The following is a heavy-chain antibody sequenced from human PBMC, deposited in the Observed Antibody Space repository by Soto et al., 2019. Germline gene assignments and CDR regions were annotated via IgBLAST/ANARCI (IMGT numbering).Heavy chain of an antibody. CDR1: GFTFDDYG. Sequence: GGSMRLSCAASGFTFDDYGRSWVRQATGKGLEWVAVIWYDGSNKYYADSVKGRFTISRDNSKNTLYLQMNSLRAEDTAVYYCARGYCSGGSCYRVYFDYWGQGTLVTVSS. CDR2: IWYDGSNK. D-gene: IGHD2-15*01. CDR3: ARGYCSGGSCYRVYFDY. J-gene: IGHJ4*02. V-gene: IGHV3-33*08.